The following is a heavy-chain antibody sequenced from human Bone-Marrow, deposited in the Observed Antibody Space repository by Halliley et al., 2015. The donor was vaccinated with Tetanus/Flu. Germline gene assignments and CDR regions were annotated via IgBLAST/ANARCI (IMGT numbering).Heavy chain of an antibody. J-gene: IGHJ6*02. CDR3: ARRTPTVRYYYYGMDV. CDR2: TKHSGTP. Sequence: ETKHSGTPHYHPSLKSRVTISVDPPKTHFSRKLSSVTAADTAVYYCARRTPTVRYYYYGMDVWGQGTTVTVSS. D-gene: IGHD3-10*01. V-gene: IGHV4-34*13.